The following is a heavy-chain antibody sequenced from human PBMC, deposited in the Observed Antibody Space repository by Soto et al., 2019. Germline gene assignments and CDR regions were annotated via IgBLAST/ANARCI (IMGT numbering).Heavy chain of an antibody. CDR1: GFTFSSYG. CDR2: ISYDGSNK. D-gene: IGHD3-10*01. J-gene: IGHJ3*02. V-gene: IGHV3-30*18. CDR3: AKDYVWFGELLYYAFDI. Sequence: QVQLVESGGGVVQPGRSLRLSCAASGFTFSSYGMHWVRQAPGKGLEWVAVISYDGSNKYYADSVKGRFTISRDNSKNTLYLQMNSLRAEDTAVYYCAKDYVWFGELLYYAFDIWGQGTMVTVSS.